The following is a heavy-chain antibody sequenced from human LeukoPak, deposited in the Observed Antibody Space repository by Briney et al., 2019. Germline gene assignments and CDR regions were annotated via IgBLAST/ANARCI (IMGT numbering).Heavy chain of an antibody. J-gene: IGHJ5*02. D-gene: IGHD3-9*01. Sequence: PSETLSLTCAVYGGSFSGYYWSWIRQPPGKGLEWIGEINHSGSTNYNPSLKSRVTISVDTSKNQFSLKLSSVTAADTAVCYCARGWKEQRYFDWLLSPSWFDPWGQGTLVTVSS. V-gene: IGHV4-34*01. CDR1: GGSFSGYY. CDR3: ARGWKEQRYFDWLLSPSWFDP. CDR2: INHSGST.